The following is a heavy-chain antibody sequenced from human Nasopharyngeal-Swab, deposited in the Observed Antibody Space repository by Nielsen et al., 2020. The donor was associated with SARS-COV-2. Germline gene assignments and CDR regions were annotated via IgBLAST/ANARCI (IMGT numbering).Heavy chain of an antibody. J-gene: IGHJ6*02. Sequence: GESLKISCAASGFTFSSYSMNWVRQAPGKGLEWVSSISSSSSYIYYADSVKGRFTISRDNAKNSLYLQMNSLRAEDTAVYYCARGIVGDYYYGMDVWGQGTTVTVSS. CDR3: ARGIVGDYYYGMDV. CDR1: GFTFSSYS. D-gene: IGHD2/OR15-2a*01. V-gene: IGHV3-21*01. CDR2: ISSSSSYI.